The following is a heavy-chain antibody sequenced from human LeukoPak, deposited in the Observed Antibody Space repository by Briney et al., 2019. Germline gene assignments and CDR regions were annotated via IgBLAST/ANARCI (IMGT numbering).Heavy chain of an antibody. CDR1: GFTFSSYW. V-gene: IGHV3-7*03. Sequence: GGSLRLSCAASGFTFSSYWMSWVRQAPGKGLEWVANIKQDGSEKYYADSVKDRFTISRDISKNTLYPQMNSLRAEDTAVYYCARVRGTYYFFDSWGQGTLVTVSS. J-gene: IGHJ4*02. CDR2: IKQDGSEK. D-gene: IGHD1-26*01. CDR3: ARVRGTYYFFDS.